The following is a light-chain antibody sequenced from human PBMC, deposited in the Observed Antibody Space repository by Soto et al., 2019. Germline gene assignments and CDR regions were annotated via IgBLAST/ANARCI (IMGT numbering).Light chain of an antibody. Sequence: QSALIQPASVSGSPGQSITISCTGTSRDVGGSNYVSWYQHHPHRAPKLLIYEVSYRPSGVSSRFSGSKSGNTASLTISGLQAEDEADYYCSSYTSSNTLEVFGVGTNATVL. J-gene: IGLJ1*01. CDR3: SSYTSSNTLEV. V-gene: IGLV2-14*01. CDR1: SRDVGGSNY. CDR2: EVS.